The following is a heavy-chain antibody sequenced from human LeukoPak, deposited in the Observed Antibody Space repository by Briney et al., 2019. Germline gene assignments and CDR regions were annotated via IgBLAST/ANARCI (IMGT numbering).Heavy chain of an antibody. CDR2: LRYDGSNK. Sequence: PGVSLRLSCAASGFTFSSYGMHWVRQAPGKGLEWVAFLRYDGSNKYYADSVKGRFTISRDNSKNTLYLQMNSLRAEDTAVYYCAKNRDNWNDLDEFDYWGQGTLVTVSS. CDR1: GFTFSSYG. V-gene: IGHV3-30*02. CDR3: AKNRDNWNDLDEFDY. J-gene: IGHJ4*02. D-gene: IGHD1-20*01.